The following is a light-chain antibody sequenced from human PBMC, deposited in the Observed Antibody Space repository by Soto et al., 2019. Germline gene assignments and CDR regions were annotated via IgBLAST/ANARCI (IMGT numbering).Light chain of an antibody. Sequence: ETLMTQSPGTLSVSLGERATLSCRASQSVSIHLAWYQQKPGQAPRLIIYDTSTRATGIPARFSGSVSGTEFTLTLSSLQSEDFAVYYCQQYSNWPPITFGQGTRLEIK. CDR1: QSVSIH. CDR3: QQYSNWPPIT. CDR2: DTS. V-gene: IGKV3-15*01. J-gene: IGKJ5*01.